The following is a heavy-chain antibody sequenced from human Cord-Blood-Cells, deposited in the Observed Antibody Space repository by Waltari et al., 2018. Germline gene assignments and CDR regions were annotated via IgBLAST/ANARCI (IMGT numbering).Heavy chain of an antibody. CDR2: INAGNGNT. D-gene: IGHD3-10*01. CDR1: GYTFTSYA. Sequence: QVQLVQSGAEVKKPGASVKVSCKASGYTFTSYAMHWVRQAPGQRLEWMGWINAGNGNTKYSQKFQGRVTINRYTSASTAYMELSSLRSEDTAVYYCARGAITMVQGVIGYWGQGTLVTVSS. J-gene: IGHJ4*02. V-gene: IGHV1-3*01. CDR3: ARGAITMVQGVIGY.